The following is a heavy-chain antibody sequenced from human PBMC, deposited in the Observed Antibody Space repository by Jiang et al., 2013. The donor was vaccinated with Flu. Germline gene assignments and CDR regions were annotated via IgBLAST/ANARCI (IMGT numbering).Heavy chain of an antibody. Sequence: GPGLVKPSETLSLTCTVSGGSISSSSYYWGWIRQPPGKGLEWIGSIYYSGSTYYNPSLKSRVTISVDTSKNQFSLKLSSVTAADTAVYYCARHGGQWLVQYDYWGQGTLVTVSS. CDR1: GGSISSSSYY. V-gene: IGHV4-39*01. CDR2: IYYSGST. D-gene: IGHD6-19*01. CDR3: ARHGGQWLVQYDY. J-gene: IGHJ4*02.